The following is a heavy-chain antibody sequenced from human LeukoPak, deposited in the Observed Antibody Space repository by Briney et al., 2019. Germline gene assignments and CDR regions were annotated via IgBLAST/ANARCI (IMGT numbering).Heavy chain of an antibody. J-gene: IGHJ4*02. Sequence: SETLSLTCTVSGGSISSYYWGWIRQPPGKGLEWIGSIYHSGSTYYNPSLKSRVTISVVASKNQFSLRLTSVTAADTAMYYCARQDYGANSADYWGQGTLVTVSS. CDR2: IYHSGST. D-gene: IGHD4/OR15-4a*01. V-gene: IGHV4-38-2*02. CDR3: ARQDYGANSADY. CDR1: GGSISSYY.